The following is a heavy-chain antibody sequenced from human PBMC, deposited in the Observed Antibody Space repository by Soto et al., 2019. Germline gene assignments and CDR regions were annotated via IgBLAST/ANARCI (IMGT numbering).Heavy chain of an antibody. CDR1: GFTFSNFW. D-gene: IGHD1-20*01. V-gene: IGHV3-7*01. J-gene: IGHJ3*01. CDR3: ASDAFNFPDPISADVFDV. CDR2: IKQDGTAK. Sequence: EVQLVESGGGLVQPGGSLRLSCAASGFTFSNFWMSWVRQAPGKGLEWVANIKQDGTAKYYVESVKGLFTISRDDARNSLSLQINSLRAEDTAVYNCASDAFNFPDPISADVFDVWGKGTMVTVSS.